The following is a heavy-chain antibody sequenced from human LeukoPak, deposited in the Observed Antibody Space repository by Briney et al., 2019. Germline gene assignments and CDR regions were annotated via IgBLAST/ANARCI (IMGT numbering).Heavy chain of an antibody. V-gene: IGHV4-59*01. CDR3: ARARGFYYDFDY. Sequence: PSETLSLTCTVSGGSISSYYWSWIRQPPEKGLEWIGYVSHSGDTNYNPSLKGRVTISVDTSKNKFSLKVTSVTAADTAVYYCARARGFYYDFDYWGQGALVTVSS. CDR2: VSHSGDT. CDR1: GGSISSYY. J-gene: IGHJ4*02. D-gene: IGHD3-22*01.